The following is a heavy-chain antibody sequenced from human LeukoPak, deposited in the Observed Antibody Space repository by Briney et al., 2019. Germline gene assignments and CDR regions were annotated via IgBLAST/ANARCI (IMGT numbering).Heavy chain of an antibody. CDR3: ARADCSSSTCYLRRSWFDP. CDR1: GFIFSSYA. CDR2: ISTSSRYI. J-gene: IGHJ5*02. Sequence: PGGSLRLSCAASGFIFSSYAMSWVRQAPGKGLEWVSSISTSSRYIYYKDSVRGRFTISRDDAKNSLHLEMNSLRAEDTAVYYCARADCSSSTCYLRRSWFDPWGQGTLVTVSS. D-gene: IGHD2-2*01. V-gene: IGHV3-21*01.